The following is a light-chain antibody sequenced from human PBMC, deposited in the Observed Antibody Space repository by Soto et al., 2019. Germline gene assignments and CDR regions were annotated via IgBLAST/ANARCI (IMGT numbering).Light chain of an antibody. CDR2: GSS. CDR1: HSISDT. V-gene: IGKV3-15*01. J-gene: IGKJ1*01. CDR3: QQYNSWPRT. Sequence: EIVMTHSPATLSVSPCEGAALSGRASHSISDTLAWYQQKPGQAPRLLIFGSSTRAPGIPARFSASGSETEFTLTITTLQSEDFAVYYCQQYNSWPRTFGQGTKVDIK.